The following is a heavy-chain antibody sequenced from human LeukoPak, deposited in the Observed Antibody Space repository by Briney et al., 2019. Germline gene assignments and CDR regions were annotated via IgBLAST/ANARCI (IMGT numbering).Heavy chain of an antibody. CDR1: GYTFTTYG. V-gene: IGHV1-18*01. J-gene: IGHJ4*02. D-gene: IGHD3-22*01. CDR2: ISAYNGNT. CDR3: ARVGRSYYDSSGYYY. Sequence: GASVKVSCKAAGYTFTTYGISWVRQGPRHGLEWMGWISAYNGNTNYAQKLQGRVTMTTDTSTSTAYMELRSLRSDDTAVYYCARVGRSYYDSSGYYYWGQGTLVTVSS.